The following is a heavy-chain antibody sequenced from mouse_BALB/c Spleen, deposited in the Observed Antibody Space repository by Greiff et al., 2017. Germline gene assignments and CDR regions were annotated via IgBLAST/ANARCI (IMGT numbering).Heavy chain of an antibody. J-gene: IGHJ3*01. CDR2: ISDGGSYT. CDR1: GFTFSDYY. Sequence: EVQRVESGGGLVKPGGSLKLSCAASGFTFSDYYMYWVRQTPEKRLEWVATISDGGSYTYYPDSVKGRFTISRDNAKNNLYLQMSSLKSEETAMYYCARDPYGNYVAWFAYWGQGTLVTVSA. V-gene: IGHV5-4*02. CDR3: ARDPYGNYVAWFAY. D-gene: IGHD2-1*01.